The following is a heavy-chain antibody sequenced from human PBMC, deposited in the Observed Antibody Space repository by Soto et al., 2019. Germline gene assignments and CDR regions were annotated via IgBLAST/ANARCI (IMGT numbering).Heavy chain of an antibody. CDR1: GFSFSNYA. CDR3: VKAVYLLDFDY. Sequence: GGSLRLSCAASGFSFSNYAMTWVRQAPGKGLEWVSTISDVEGATYSADSVKGRFTISRDNSKNTVYLQMNSLRAEDTAVYYCVKAVYLLDFDYWGQGTLVTVSS. J-gene: IGHJ4*02. CDR2: ISDVEGAT. D-gene: IGHD1-20*01. V-gene: IGHV3-23*01.